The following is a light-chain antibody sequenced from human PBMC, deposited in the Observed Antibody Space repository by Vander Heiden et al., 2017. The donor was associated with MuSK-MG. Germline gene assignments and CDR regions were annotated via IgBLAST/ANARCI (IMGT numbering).Light chain of an antibody. CDR1: KGISNY. CDR2: AAS. J-gene: IGKJ1*01. V-gene: IGKV1-27*01. CDR3: QKYNSAPKT. Sequence: DIQLTRSPSSLSPSVGDRVTPTSRGSKGISNYLAWYQQKPGKVPKLLIYAASTMQSGVPARFSGSGSGTDFTLTISSLQPEDFATYYCQKYNSAPKTFGQGTKVEIK.